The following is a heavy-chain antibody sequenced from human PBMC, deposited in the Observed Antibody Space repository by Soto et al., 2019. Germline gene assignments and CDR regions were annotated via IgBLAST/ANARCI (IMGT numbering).Heavy chain of an antibody. D-gene: IGHD3-3*01. J-gene: IGHJ5*02. CDR1: GFTFSSYG. V-gene: IGHV3-33*01. CDR2: IWYDGSNK. CDR3: AREYYDFWSGYSHNWFDP. Sequence: GGSLRLSCAASGFTFSSYGMHWVRQAPGKGLEWVAVIWYDGSNKYYVDSVKGRSTISRDSSKNTLYLQMNSLRAEDTAVYYCAREYYDFWSGYSHNWFDPWGQGTLVTVSS.